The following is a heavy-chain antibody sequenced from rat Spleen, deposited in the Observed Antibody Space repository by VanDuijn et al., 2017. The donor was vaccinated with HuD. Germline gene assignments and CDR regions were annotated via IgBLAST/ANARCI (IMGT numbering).Heavy chain of an antibody. J-gene: IGHJ3*01. CDR1: GFTFSHYD. D-gene: IGHD4-3*01. CDR2: ISYDGSST. Sequence: EVQLVESGGGLVQPGRSMKLSCAASGFTFSHYDMAWVRQAPKKGLEWVAFISYDGSSTFYRDSVKGRFTISRDNAKSTLYLQMDSLRSEDTATYYCARQDTSGYSNWFTYWGQGTLVTVSS. V-gene: IGHV5-7*01. CDR3: ARQDTSGYSNWFTY.